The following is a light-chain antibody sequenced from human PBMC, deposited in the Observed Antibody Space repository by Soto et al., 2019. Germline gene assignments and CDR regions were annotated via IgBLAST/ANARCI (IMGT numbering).Light chain of an antibody. CDR2: AAS. J-gene: IGKJ1*01. Sequence: DIQXTPSACTLTTLIGYRVTSTCRARPSISTYLNWHKKTKGTHXNXXXYAASNSKSGAPTRLRGSGSGKDFNLNTSSLPPEDFATYYCQESYSTLQTVCQGTEVDI. CDR3: QESYSTLQT. V-gene: IGKV1-39*01. CDR1: PSISTY.